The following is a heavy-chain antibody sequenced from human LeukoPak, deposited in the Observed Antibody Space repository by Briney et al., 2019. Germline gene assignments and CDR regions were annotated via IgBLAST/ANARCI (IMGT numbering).Heavy chain of an antibody. V-gene: IGHV1-2*02. J-gene: IGHJ4*02. CDR2: INPNSGGT. CDR3: ARDYDFWVGYYSYFDN. Sequence: ASVKVSCKASGYTFTGYYMHWVRQAPGQGLEWMGWINPNSGGTNYAQKFQGRVTMTRDTSISTAYMELSRLRSDDTAVYYCARDYDFWVGYYSYFDNWGQGALVTVSS. CDR1: GYTFTGYY. D-gene: IGHD3-3*01.